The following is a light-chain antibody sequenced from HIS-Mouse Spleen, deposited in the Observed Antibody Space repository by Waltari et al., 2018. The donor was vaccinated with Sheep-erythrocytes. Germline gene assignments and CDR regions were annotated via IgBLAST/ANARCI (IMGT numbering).Light chain of an antibody. CDR3: CSYAGSYNHV. V-gene: IGLV2-14*03. Sequence: QSALTQPASVSGSPGQSITVSCTGTSSDVGGHNYVSWYQQHPGKAPKLMIYDVSNRPSGVSNRFSGSKSGNTASLTISGLQAEDEADYYCCSYAGSYNHVFATGTKVTVL. CDR2: DVS. CDR1: SSDVGGHNY. J-gene: IGLJ1*01.